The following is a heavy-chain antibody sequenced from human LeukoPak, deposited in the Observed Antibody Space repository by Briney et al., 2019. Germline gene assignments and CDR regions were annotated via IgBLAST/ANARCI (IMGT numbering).Heavy chain of an antibody. J-gene: IGHJ4*02. D-gene: IGHD6-13*01. Sequence: PGGSLRLSCAASGFTFSSYSMNWVRQAPGKGLEWVSSISSSSSYIYYADSVKGRFTISRGNAKNSLYLQMNSLRAEDTAVYYCARQTAAGTGLYYFDYWGQGTLVTVSS. CDR2: ISSSSSYI. CDR1: GFTFSSYS. CDR3: ARQTAAGTGLYYFDY. V-gene: IGHV3-21*01.